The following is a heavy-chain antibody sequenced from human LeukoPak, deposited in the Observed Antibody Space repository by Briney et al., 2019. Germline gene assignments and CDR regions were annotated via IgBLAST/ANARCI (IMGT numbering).Heavy chain of an antibody. V-gene: IGHV3-7*01. CDR1: GFSLRSYW. CDR3: ARIYCSSTNCDRWNAFDI. D-gene: IGHD2-2*01. CDR2: IKQDRSEK. Sequence: PGGSLRLSCVASGFSLRSYWMSWVRQAPGKGLEWVANIKQDRSEKFYVDSVKGRFTISRDNAENSLYLQMNSLRVEDTAVYYCARIYCSSTNCDRWNAFDIWGQGTMVTGSS. J-gene: IGHJ3*02.